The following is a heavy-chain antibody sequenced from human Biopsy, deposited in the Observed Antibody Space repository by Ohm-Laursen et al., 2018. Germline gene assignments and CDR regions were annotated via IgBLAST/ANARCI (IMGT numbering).Heavy chain of an antibody. J-gene: IGHJ3*01. V-gene: IGHV4-61*01. Sequence: SETLSLTCTVSADSLVFESNYWSWIRQPPEKGLEWIGIIYYSGNTKYNPSLKSRVTISVDTFRNQFSLKLSSVTAADTAVYYCARVRVWADSEGAFDPWGQGTMVTVSS. D-gene: IGHD1-26*01. CDR3: ARVRVWADSEGAFDP. CDR1: ADSLVFESNY. CDR2: IYYSGNT.